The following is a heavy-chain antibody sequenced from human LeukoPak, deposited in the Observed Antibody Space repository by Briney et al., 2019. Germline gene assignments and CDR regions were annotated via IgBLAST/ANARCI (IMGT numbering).Heavy chain of an antibody. Sequence: PGGSLRLSCAASGFTFDDYAMHWVRQAPGKGLEWVSGISWNSGSIGYADSVKGRFTISRDNAKNSLYLQMNSLRAEDMALYYCAKASQPLYGSGIDYWGQGTLVTVSS. CDR2: ISWNSGSI. CDR1: GFTFDDYA. CDR3: AKASQPLYGSGIDY. D-gene: IGHD3-10*01. V-gene: IGHV3-9*03. J-gene: IGHJ4*02.